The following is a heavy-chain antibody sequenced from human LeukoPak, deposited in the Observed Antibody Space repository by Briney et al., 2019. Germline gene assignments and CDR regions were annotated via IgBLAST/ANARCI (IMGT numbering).Heavy chain of an antibody. J-gene: IGHJ3*02. V-gene: IGHV4-59*01. D-gene: IGHD3-16*02. CDR3: ASYRYGGAFDI. CDR2: VYNSGST. CDR1: GGSISSYY. Sequence: SETLSLTCTVSGGSISSYYWSWIRQPPGKGLEWIGYVYNSGSTYYNPSPKSRVTISVDTSKNQFSLKLSSVTAADTAVYYCASYRYGGAFDIWGQGTMVTVSS.